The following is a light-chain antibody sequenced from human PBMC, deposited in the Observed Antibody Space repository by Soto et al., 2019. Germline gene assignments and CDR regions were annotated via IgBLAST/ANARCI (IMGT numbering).Light chain of an antibody. CDR3: QKYNSAAYT. CDR2: AAS. Sequence: DIQMTQSPSSLSASVGVRVTITCLASQGISNYLAWYQQKPGKVPKLLIYAASTLQSGVPSRFSGSGSGTDFTLTISSLQPEDVATYYCQKYNSAAYTFGQGSKLEIK. CDR1: QGISNY. V-gene: IGKV1-27*01. J-gene: IGKJ2*01.